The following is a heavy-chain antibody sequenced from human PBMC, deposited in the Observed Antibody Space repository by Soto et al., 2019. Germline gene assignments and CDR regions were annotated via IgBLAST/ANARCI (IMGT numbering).Heavy chain of an antibody. J-gene: IGHJ4*02. CDR1: GYTFISYG. Sequence: QVLLEQSGAEVKRAGASVKVSCKASGYTFISYGIAWVRQAPGQGLEWMGRISTYNGNTKYAQKCQDRDTITTDTSTRTAYMEVRSLRSDDTAVYYCARVGYSPSWVGILATGVHGVEIAYWGQGTMVTVSS. V-gene: IGHV1-18*01. CDR2: ISTYNGNT. D-gene: IGHD6-13*01. CDR3: ARVGYSPSWVGILATGVHGVEIAY.